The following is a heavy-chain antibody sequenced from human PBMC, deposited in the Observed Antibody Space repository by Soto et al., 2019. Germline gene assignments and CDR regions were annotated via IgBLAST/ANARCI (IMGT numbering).Heavy chain of an antibody. J-gene: IGHJ4*02. CDR3: ARDRAAMVRDY. CDR2: IKQDGSEK. D-gene: IGHD5-18*01. Sequence: GGSLRLSCPASGFTFSSYWMSWVRQAPGKGLEWVANIKQDGSEKYYVDSVKGRFTISRDNAKNSLYLQMNSLRAEDTAVYYCARDRAAMVRDYWGQGTLVTVSS. V-gene: IGHV3-7*03. CDR1: GFTFSSYW.